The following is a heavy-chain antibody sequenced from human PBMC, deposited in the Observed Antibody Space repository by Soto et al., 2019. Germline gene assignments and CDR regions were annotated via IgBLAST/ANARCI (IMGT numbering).Heavy chain of an antibody. CDR1: GYTFTSYG. CDR2: INAGNGNT. CDR3: ARDRSGYCSSTSCYAGFYNWFDP. J-gene: IGHJ5*02. D-gene: IGHD2-2*03. V-gene: IGHV1-3*01. Sequence: ASVKVSCKASGYTFTSYGISRVRQAPGQGLEWMGWINAGNGNTKYSQKFQGRVTITRDTSASTAYMELSSLRSEDTAVYYCARDRSGYCSSTSCYAGFYNWFDPWGQGTLITVSS.